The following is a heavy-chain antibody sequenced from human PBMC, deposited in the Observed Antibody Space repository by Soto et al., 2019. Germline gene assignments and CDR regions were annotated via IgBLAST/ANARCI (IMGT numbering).Heavy chain of an antibody. CDR2: LSHTATNL. Sequence: EVHLSESGGGLVQPGGSLRLSCAASGFTFSSYAMSWVRQAPGKGLQWVSALSHTATNLFYADSVRGRFTISRDNSKNTLSLQMYSLRAEDTAIYYCVKSAGDQWMFDYWGQGVLVTVSS. CDR1: GFTFSSYA. CDR3: VKSAGDQWMFDY. V-gene: IGHV3-23*01. D-gene: IGHD5-12*01. J-gene: IGHJ4*02.